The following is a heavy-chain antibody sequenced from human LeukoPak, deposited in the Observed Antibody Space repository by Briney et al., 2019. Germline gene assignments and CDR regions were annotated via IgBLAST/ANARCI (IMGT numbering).Heavy chain of an antibody. Sequence: GASLRLSCAASGFTFSSYSMNWVRQAPGKGLEWVSSISSSSSYIYYADSVKGRFTISRDNAKNSLYLQMNSLRAEDTAVYYCATGRAHDAFHIWGQGTMVTVSS. CDR2: ISSSSSYI. V-gene: IGHV3-21*01. CDR3: ATGRAHDAFHI. CDR1: GFTFSSYS. J-gene: IGHJ3*02.